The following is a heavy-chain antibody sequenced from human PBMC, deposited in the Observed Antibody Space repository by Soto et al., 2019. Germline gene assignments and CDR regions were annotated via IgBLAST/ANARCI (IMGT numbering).Heavy chain of an antibody. D-gene: IGHD6-25*01. V-gene: IGHV1-69*06. J-gene: IGHJ4*02. CDR1: GGTFSTYT. CDR3: ARRKERSGPHYFDS. Sequence: QVHLVQSGAEVRKPGSSVKVSCKTSGGTFSTYTIYWVRQAPGQGLEWMGRIIPLFGTTRYAQNFQDRVTMTRNTSISTAYMDLSSLRSEDTAVYFCARRKERSGPHYFDSWGQGTLVTVSS. CDR2: IIPLFGTT.